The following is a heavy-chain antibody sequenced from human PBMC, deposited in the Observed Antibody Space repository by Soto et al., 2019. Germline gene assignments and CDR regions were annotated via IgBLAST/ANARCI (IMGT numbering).Heavy chain of an antibody. CDR1: GGSIISSSYY. CDR2: IYNSRTT. Sequence: PSETLSLTCTVSGGSIISSSYYWGWIRQPPGKGLEWIRNIYNSRTTYYNPSLKSRVTISADTSKNQFSLKLSSVTAADTALYYCASPVDYGGNSGHAFDIWGQGTTVTVSS. CDR3: ASPVDYGGNSGHAFDI. J-gene: IGHJ3*02. V-gene: IGHV4-39*01. D-gene: IGHD4-17*01.